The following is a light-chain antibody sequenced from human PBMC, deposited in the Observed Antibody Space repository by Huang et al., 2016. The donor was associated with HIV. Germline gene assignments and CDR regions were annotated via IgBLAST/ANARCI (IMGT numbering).Light chain of an antibody. CDR2: GAS. V-gene: IGKV3-15*01. J-gene: IGKJ2*01. CDR3: QQYNNRYT. Sequence: IVMTQSPATLSVSPGERAPLSCRASQSISSNLAWDQQKPGKAPRVLIYGASTRANSIPARFSGSGSGTEFTLSISSLQSEEFAVYYCQQYNNRYTFGQGTKLEIK. CDR1: QSISSN.